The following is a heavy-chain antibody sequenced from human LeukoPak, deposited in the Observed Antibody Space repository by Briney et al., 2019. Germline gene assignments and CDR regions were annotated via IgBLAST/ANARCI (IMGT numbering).Heavy chain of an antibody. CDR3: AREGSSWKNFDY. CDR1: GFTFSSYG. J-gene: IGHJ4*02. Sequence: GGSLRLSCAASGFTFSSYGMHWVRQAPGEGLEWVAVIWYDGSNKYYADSVKGRFTISRDNSKNTLYLQMNSLRAEDTAVYYCAREGSSWKNFDYWGQGTLVTVSS. D-gene: IGHD6-13*01. CDR2: IWYDGSNK. V-gene: IGHV3-33*01.